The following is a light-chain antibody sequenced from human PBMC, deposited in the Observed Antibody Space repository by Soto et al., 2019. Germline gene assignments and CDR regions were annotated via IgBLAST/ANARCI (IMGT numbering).Light chain of an antibody. Sequence: QSALTQPASVSGSPGRSITISCTGASSDVGGYNYVSWYQQYPGKAPKLMIYEVSNRPSGISDRFSASKSGNTASLTISGLQAEDEADYYCSSYANGGSRVFGTGTKVTVL. CDR3: SSYANGGSRV. CDR1: SSDVGGYNY. J-gene: IGLJ1*01. V-gene: IGLV2-14*01. CDR2: EVS.